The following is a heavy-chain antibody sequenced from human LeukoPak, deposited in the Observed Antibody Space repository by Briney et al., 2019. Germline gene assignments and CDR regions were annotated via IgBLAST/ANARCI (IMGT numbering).Heavy chain of an antibody. CDR3: AELGITMIGGV. CDR1: GISFSNYS. V-gene: IGHV3-48*04. Sequence: GGSLRLSCAASGISFSNYSMNWVRQAPGKGLEWVSYISSSGSTIYYADSVKGRFTISRDNAKNSLYLQMDSLRAEDTAVYYCAELGITMIGGVWGKGTTVTIS. D-gene: IGHD3-10*02. CDR2: ISSSGSTI. J-gene: IGHJ6*03.